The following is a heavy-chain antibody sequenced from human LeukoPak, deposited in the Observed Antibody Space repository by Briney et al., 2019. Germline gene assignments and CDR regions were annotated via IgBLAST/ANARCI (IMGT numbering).Heavy chain of an antibody. J-gene: IGHJ4*02. CDR2: ISYDGSNK. D-gene: IGHD3-3*01. CDR1: GFTFNTYA. Sequence: PGRPLRLSCVASGFTFNTYAIHWARQAPGKGLEWVAVISYDGSNKYYEDSVKGRFTISRDNSKNTLYLQMNSLRAEDMAVYYCAREEWYYFDYWGQGTLVTVSS. CDR3: AREEWYYFDY. V-gene: IGHV3-30-3*01.